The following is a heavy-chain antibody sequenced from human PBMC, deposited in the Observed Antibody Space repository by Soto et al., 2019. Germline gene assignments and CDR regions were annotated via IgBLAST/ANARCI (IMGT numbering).Heavy chain of an antibody. J-gene: IGHJ4*02. Sequence: QITLKESGPTLVKPTQTLTLTSTFSGFSLSTSGVGVGWIRQPPGKALEWLALIYWDDDKRYSPSLKTRLNITKDTSKNQVVLTMTKMDPVDTATYYCAHRRLGRSDFDYWGQGALVTVSS. CDR2: IYWDDDK. D-gene: IGHD6-19*01. CDR3: AHRRLGRSDFDY. V-gene: IGHV2-5*02. CDR1: GFSLSTSGVG.